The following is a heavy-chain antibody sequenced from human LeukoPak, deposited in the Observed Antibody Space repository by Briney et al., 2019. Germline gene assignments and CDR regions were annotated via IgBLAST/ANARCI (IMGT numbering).Heavy chain of an antibody. D-gene: IGHD4-11*01. Sequence: GGSLRLSCAASGFIFTNYAMCWVRQAPGKGLGWVSTISQGGETPYYADSVKGRFTISRDNSKNTLYLQISSLSAEDTAVYYCAKLVIPSHSKYFDPWGQGTLVTVSS. J-gene: IGHJ5*02. CDR3: AKLVIPSHSKYFDP. CDR1: GFIFTNYA. CDR2: ISQGGETP. V-gene: IGHV3-23*01.